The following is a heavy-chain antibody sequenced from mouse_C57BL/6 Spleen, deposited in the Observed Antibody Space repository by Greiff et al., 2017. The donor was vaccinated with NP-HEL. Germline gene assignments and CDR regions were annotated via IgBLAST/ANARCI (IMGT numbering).Heavy chain of an antibody. D-gene: IGHD2-2*01. CDR3: ARHGGYGYDFDY. Sequence: DVMLVESGGGLVQPGGSLKLSCAASGFTFSDYYMYWVRQTPEKRLEWVAYISNGGGSTYYPDTVKGRFTISRDNAKNTLYLQMSLLKSEDTAMYYCARHGGYGYDFDYWRQGTTLTVSS. CDR2: ISNGGGST. CDR1: GFTFSDYY. V-gene: IGHV5-12*01. J-gene: IGHJ2*01.